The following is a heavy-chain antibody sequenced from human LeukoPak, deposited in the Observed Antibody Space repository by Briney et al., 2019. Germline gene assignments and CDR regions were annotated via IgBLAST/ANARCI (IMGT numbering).Heavy chain of an antibody. CDR3: AGGKNWAEYAFDI. D-gene: IGHD7-27*01. Sequence: SETLSLTCTVSGASIAGSSNYWVWIRQPPGTGLEWVGNIYYSGNTYYNPSLKSRVTISVDTSKNQFSLNLHSVTAADTAVFYCAGGKNWAEYAFDIWGQGTMVTVSS. J-gene: IGHJ3*02. CDR1: GASIAGSSNY. V-gene: IGHV4-39*07. CDR2: IYYSGNT.